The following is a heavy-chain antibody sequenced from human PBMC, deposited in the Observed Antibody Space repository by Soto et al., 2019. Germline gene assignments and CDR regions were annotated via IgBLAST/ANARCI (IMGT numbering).Heavy chain of an antibody. Sequence: GGSLRLSCSASGFTFSSYAMHWVRQAPGKGLEYVSAISSNGGSTYYANSVKGRFTISRDNSKNTLYLQMSSLRAEDTAVYYCVKEWDYGSGFYFSWRYGMDVWGQGTTVTVSS. CDR1: GFTFSSYA. CDR2: ISSNGGST. J-gene: IGHJ6*02. D-gene: IGHD3-10*01. CDR3: VKEWDYGSGFYFSWRYGMDV. V-gene: IGHV3-64D*08.